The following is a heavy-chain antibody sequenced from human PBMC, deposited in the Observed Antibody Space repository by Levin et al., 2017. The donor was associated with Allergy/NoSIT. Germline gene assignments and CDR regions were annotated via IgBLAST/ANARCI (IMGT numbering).Heavy chain of an antibody. CDR1: GGTFSSYT. CDR2: IIPILGIA. Sequence: SVKVSCKASGGTFSSYTISWVRQAPGQGLEWMGRIIPILGIANYAQKFQGRVTITADKSTSTAYMELSSLRSEDTAVYYCARAPDILTGYSPFDYWGQGTLVTVSS. J-gene: IGHJ4*02. V-gene: IGHV1-69*02. D-gene: IGHD3-9*01. CDR3: ARAPDILTGYSPFDY.